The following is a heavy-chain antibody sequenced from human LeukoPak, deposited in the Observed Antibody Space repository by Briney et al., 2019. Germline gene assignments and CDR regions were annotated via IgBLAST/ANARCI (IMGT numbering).Heavy chain of an antibody. D-gene: IGHD3-22*01. V-gene: IGHV1-2*02. J-gene: IGHJ3*02. CDR2: INPNSGGT. CDR1: GYTFTRYY. Sequence: ASVKVSCKASGYTFTRYYMHWVRQAPGQGLEWMGWINPNSGGTNYAQKFQGRVTMTRDMSTSTVYMELSRLRSDDTAVYYCARDYYDSSGLAFDIWGQGTMVTVSS. CDR3: ARDYYDSSGLAFDI.